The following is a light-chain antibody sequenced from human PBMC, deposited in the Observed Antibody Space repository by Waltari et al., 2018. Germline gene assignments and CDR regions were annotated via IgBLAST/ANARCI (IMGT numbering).Light chain of an antibody. Sequence: EIVLPQSPGTLSLSPGERATLSCRASQSVSSIYLPWYQQKPGQAPRLLIYGATRRATCIPDRFSGSGSGTDFTLTISRLEPEDFAVYYCHQRSNWPLTFGGGTKVEIK. CDR1: QSVSSIY. CDR2: GAT. V-gene: IGKV3D-20*02. J-gene: IGKJ4*01. CDR3: HQRSNWPLT.